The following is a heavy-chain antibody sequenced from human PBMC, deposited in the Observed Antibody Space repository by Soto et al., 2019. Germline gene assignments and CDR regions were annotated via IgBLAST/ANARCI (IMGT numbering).Heavy chain of an antibody. Sequence: ASVKVSCKASGYTFTSYAMHWVRHAPGQRLEWMGWINAGNGNTKYSQKFQGRVTITRDTSASTAYMELSSLRSEDTAVYYCARVDREWLFSPSYYYYYMDVWGKGTTVTVSS. CDR3: ARVDREWLFSPSYYYYYMDV. CDR2: INAGNGNT. D-gene: IGHD3-3*01. J-gene: IGHJ6*03. CDR1: GYTFTSYA. V-gene: IGHV1-3*01.